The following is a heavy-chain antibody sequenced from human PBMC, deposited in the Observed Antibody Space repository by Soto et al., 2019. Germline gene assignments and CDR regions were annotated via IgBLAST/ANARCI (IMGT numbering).Heavy chain of an antibody. D-gene: IGHD4-17*01. CDR1: GFTFRSYA. Sequence: GGSLRLSCAASGFTFRSYAMHWVRQAPGKGLGWVTVISYDGNNKYYADSVKGRITISRDNSKNTLNLQMNSLRVEDTAVYYCAKDIHGDYYYYYGMDVWGQGTSVTVSS. J-gene: IGHJ6*02. V-gene: IGHV3-30*18. CDR2: ISYDGNNK. CDR3: AKDIHGDYYYYYGMDV.